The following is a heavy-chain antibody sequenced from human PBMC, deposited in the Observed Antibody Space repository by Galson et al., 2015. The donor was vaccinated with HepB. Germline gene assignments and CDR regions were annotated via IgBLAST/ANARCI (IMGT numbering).Heavy chain of an antibody. V-gene: IGHV4-39*01. CDR3: VRALGGPYFYGMDV. CDR2: VHSSGVT. D-gene: IGHD3-16*02. Sequence: SETLSLTCSVSGASISSRTSYWVWIRQPPGKGLEWIGNVHSSGVTYYNPSLKSRVTISGDTAKNQFSLRVSSVTAADTAVYYCVRALGGPYFYGMDVWGQGTTVTVSS. CDR1: GASISSRTSY. J-gene: IGHJ6*02.